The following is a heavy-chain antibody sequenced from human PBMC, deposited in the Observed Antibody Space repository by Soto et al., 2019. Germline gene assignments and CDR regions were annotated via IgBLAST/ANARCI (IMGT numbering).Heavy chain of an antibody. CDR2: IYYSGST. D-gene: IGHD4-17*01. CDR3: ARPAVTTVTGVAFDI. V-gene: IGHV4-59*08. CDR1: GGSISSYY. Sequence: SETLSLTCTVSGGSISSYYWSWIRQPPGKGLEWIGYIYYSGSTNYNPSLKSRVTISVDTSKNQFSLKLSSATAADTAVYYCARPAVTTVTGVAFDIWGQGTMVT. J-gene: IGHJ3*02.